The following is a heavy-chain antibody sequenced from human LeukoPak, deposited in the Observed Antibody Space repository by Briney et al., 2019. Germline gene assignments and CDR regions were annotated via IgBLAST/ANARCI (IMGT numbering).Heavy chain of an antibody. J-gene: IGHJ4*02. Sequence: SETLSLTCTLSGGAISTSYWSWIRQPPGKGLECIGYIYDSGTTIYNPSLKSRDTISVDTSKNQLSLRLTFLTAADTAVYYCASRKLGNDYWGQGTLVTVSS. CDR1: GGAISTSY. CDR2: IYDSGTT. D-gene: IGHD7-27*01. V-gene: IGHV4-59*13. CDR3: ASRKLGNDY.